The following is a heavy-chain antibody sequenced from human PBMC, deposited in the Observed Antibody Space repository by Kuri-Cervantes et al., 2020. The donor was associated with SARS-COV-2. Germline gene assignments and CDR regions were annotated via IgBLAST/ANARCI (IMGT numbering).Heavy chain of an antibody. J-gene: IGHJ4*02. Sequence: GGSLRLSCAASGFTFSSYWMHWVRQAPGKGLVWVSRINSDGSSTSYADSVKGRFTISRDNAKNTLYLQMNSLRAEDTAVYYCARVRYYDFWSGYYSQDYYFDYWGQGTLVTVSS. D-gene: IGHD3-3*01. CDR1: GFTFSSYW. CDR3: ARVRYYDFWSGYYSQDYYFDY. V-gene: IGHV3-74*01. CDR2: INSDGSST.